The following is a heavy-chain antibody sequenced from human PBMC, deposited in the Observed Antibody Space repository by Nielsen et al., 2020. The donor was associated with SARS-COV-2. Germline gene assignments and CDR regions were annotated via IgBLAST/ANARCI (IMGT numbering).Heavy chain of an antibody. CDR2: IRSKAYGGTT. CDR3: TRDLGYCSSTSCYSDYYGMDV. Sequence: GGSLRLSCTASGFTFGDYAMSWVRQAPGKGLEWVGFIRSKAYGGTTEYAASVKGRFTISRDDSKSIAYLQMNSLKTEDTAVYYCTRDLGYCSSTSCYSDYYGMDVWGQGTTVTVSS. CDR1: GFTFGDYA. D-gene: IGHD2-2*01. V-gene: IGHV3-49*04. J-gene: IGHJ6*02.